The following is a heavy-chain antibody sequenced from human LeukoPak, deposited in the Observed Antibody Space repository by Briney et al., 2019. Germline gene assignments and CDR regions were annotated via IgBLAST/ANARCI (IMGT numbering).Heavy chain of an antibody. J-gene: IGHJ6*04. CDR3: VSVGIAYYGDYGYYYYGMDV. Sequence: PSQTLSLTCTVSGGSISSGDYYWSWIRQPPGKGLEWIGYIHYSGSTYYNPSLKSRVTISVDTSKNQFSLKLSSVTAADTAVYYCVSVGIAYYGDYGYYYYGMDVWGKGTTVTVSS. CDR1: GGSISSGDYY. CDR2: IHYSGST. V-gene: IGHV4-30-4*01. D-gene: IGHD4-17*01.